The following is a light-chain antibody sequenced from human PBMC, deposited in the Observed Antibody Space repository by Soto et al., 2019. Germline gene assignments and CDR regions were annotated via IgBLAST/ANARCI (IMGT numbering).Light chain of an antibody. CDR2: KAS. CDR1: QSISSW. V-gene: IGKV1-5*03. J-gene: IGKJ4*01. CDR3: QQYNSYPIT. Sequence: DIQMTQSPSTLSASVGDRVTITCRASQSISSWLAWYQQKPGKAPNLLIYKASSVESGVPSRFSGSGSGTEFTLTFSRLQPDDFATYYCQQYNSYPITFGGGTKVEIK.